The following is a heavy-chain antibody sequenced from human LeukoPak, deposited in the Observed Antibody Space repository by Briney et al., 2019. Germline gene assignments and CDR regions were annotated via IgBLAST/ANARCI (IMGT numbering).Heavy chain of an antibody. CDR1: GYTFTAYY. CDR2: INPNSGGT. V-gene: IGHV1-2*02. CDR3: ARGYNWNYFDY. D-gene: IGHD1-20*01. J-gene: IGHJ4*02. Sequence: EASVKVSCKASGYTFTAYYIHWVRRAPGQGLEWMGWINPNSGGTDYAQRFQGRATMTGDTSISTAYMDLSRLRSDDTAVYYCARGYNWNYFDYWGQGTLVTVSS.